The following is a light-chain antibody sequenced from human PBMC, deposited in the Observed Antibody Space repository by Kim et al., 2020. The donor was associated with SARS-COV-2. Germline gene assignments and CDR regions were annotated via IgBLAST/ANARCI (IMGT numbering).Light chain of an antibody. CDR3: SSYAGSNNFVV. J-gene: IGLJ2*01. CDR1: SSDVGGYNY. CDR2: EVS. V-gene: IGLV2-8*01. Sequence: QSVTISCTGPSSDVGGYNYVSWYQQHPGKAPKLMIYEVSKRPSGVPDRFSGSKSGNTASLTVSGLQAEDEADYYCSSYAGSNNFVVFGGGTQLTVL.